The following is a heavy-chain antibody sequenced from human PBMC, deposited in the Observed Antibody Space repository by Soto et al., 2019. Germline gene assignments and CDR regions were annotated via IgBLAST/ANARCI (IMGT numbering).Heavy chain of an antibody. CDR1: GGSISSGGYY. CDR2: IYYSGST. D-gene: IGHD2-2*01. CDR3: ARSSTSANYFDY. J-gene: IGHJ4*02. V-gene: IGHV4-31*03. Sequence: QVQLQESGPGLVKPSQTLSLTCTVSGGSISSGGYYWSWIRQHPGKGLEWIGYIYYSGSTYYNPSPKGRVTISVDTSKNQFSLKLSSVTAADTAGYYCARSSTSANYFDYWGQGTLVTVS.